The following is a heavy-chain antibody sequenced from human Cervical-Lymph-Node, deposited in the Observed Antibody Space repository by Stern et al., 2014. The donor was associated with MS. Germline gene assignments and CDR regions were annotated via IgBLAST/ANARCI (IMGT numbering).Heavy chain of an antibody. J-gene: IGHJ4*02. CDR1: GFSLVTSGVR. V-gene: IGHV2-70*04. D-gene: IGHD3-3*01. CDR3: ARMMGSGYRHYFDY. CDR2: IDWNDKT. Sequence: LKESGPALVKPTQTLTLTCTFSGFSLVTSGVRVSWIRQPPGKALEWLARIDWNDKTFYNTSLMTRLTISKDTSKNQVVLTMTNVDPVDTATYYCARMMGSGYRHYFDYWGQGTPVTVS.